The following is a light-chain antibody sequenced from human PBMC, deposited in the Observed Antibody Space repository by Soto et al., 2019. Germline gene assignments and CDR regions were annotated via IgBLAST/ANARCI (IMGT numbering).Light chain of an antibody. V-gene: IGLV2-14*01. J-gene: IGLJ1*01. CDR2: DVS. CDR3: NSYTSSSTYV. Sequence: QSALTQPASVSGSPGQSITISCTGTSSDVGGYNYVYWYQQHPGQAPKLMIYDVSNRPSGVSNRFSGSKSGNTASLTISGLQAEDEADYYCNSYTSSSTYVFGTGTKLTVL. CDR1: SSDVGGYNY.